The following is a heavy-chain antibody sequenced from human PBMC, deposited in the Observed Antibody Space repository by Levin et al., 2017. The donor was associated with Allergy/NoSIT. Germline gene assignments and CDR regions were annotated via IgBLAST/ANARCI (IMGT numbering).Heavy chain of an antibody. CDR1: GYTFTGYY. V-gene: IGHV1-2*02. D-gene: IGHD3-16*02. J-gene: IGHJ4*02. CDR2: INPNSGGT. Sequence: ASVKVSCKASGYTFTGYYMHWVRQAPGQGLEWMGWINPNSGGTNYAQKFQGRVTMTRDTSISTAYMELSRLRSDDTAVYYCAGLDTHYVWGSYRYTGPDYWGQGTLVTVSS. CDR3: AGLDTHYVWGSYRYTGPDY.